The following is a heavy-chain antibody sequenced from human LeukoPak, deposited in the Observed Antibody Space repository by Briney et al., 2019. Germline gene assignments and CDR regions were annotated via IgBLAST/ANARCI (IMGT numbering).Heavy chain of an antibody. V-gene: IGHV3-33*01. D-gene: IGHD1/OR15-1a*01. CDR3: ARGVGTMGGRPDY. CDR2: ICYDGSNK. CDR1: GFTFRDYA. Sequence: GGSLRLSCVGSGFTFRDYAMHWVRQAPDRGLEWVASICYDGSNKYYADSVTGRFTISRNNSKNTVYLQMNSQRVEDTAIYYCARGVGTMGGRPDYWGQGTQVTVSS. J-gene: IGHJ4*01.